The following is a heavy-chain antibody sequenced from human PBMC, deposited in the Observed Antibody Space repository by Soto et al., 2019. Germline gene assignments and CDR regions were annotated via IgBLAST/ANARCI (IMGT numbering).Heavy chain of an antibody. CDR1: GGSFSGYY. D-gene: IGHD5-12*01. CDR2: INHSGST. Sequence: PSETLSLTCAVYGGSFSGYYWSWIRQPPGKGLEWIGEINHSGSTNYNPSLKSRVTISVDTSKNQFSLKLSSVTAADTAVYYCARGRVLLWLRSGNNWFDPWGQGTLVTVSS. V-gene: IGHV4-34*01. J-gene: IGHJ5*02. CDR3: ARGRVLLWLRSGNNWFDP.